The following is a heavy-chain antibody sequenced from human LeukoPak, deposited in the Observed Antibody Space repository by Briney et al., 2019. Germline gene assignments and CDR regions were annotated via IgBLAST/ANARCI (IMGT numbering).Heavy chain of an antibody. J-gene: IGHJ4*02. V-gene: IGHV3-23*01. Sequence: GGSLRLSCAASGFTFSSYAMSWVRQAPGKGLEWVSAISGSGGSTYYTDSVKGRFIFSRDNSKSTLYLQMTSLRAEDTVVYYCAKEQNAKGYFDYSGQGTLVTPSS. CDR2: ISGSGGST. CDR3: AKEQNAKGYFDY. D-gene: IGHD1-1*01. CDR1: GFTFSSYA.